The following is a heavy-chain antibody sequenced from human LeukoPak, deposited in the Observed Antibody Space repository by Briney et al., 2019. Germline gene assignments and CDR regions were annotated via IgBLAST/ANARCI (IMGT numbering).Heavy chain of an antibody. CDR2: INSDGSTT. CDR3: ASPAVYSSSWYYFDY. V-gene: IGHV3-74*01. J-gene: IGHJ4*02. CDR1: GFTFRSYW. Sequence: GGSLRLSCAASGFTFRSYWMHWVRQAPGKGLVWVSRINSDGSTTDYADSVKGRFTVSRDNAKNTLYLQMNSLRAEDTAVYYCASPAVYSSSWYYFDYWGQGTLVTVSS. D-gene: IGHD6-13*01.